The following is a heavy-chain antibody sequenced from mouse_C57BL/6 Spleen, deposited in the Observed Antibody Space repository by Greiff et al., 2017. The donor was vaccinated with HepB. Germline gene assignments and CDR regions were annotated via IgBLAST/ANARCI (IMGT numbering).Heavy chain of an antibody. CDR2: MYPRSGNT. V-gene: IGHV1-81*01. CDR3: ARRWDGGSDYFDD. Sequence: QVQLQQSGAELARPGASVKLSCKASGYTFTSYGISWVKQRTGQGIEWIGEMYPRSGNTYYNEKFKGKATLTADNSSSTAYMELRSLTSAASAVYFCARRWDGGSDYFDDWGQGTTLTVSS. D-gene: IGHD4-1*01. CDR1: GYTFTSYG. J-gene: IGHJ2*01.